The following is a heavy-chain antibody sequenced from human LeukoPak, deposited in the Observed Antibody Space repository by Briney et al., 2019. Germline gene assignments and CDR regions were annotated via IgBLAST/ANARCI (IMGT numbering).Heavy chain of an antibody. V-gene: IGHV1-46*01. CDR1: GYTFTSNY. D-gene: IGHD1-26*01. J-gene: IGHJ5*02. CDR3: ARDNSVGDYAWWFDP. Sequence: GASVKVSCKVSGYTFTSNYMHWVRQAPGQGLEWMGVINPSGGSTSYAQKFQGRVTMTRDMSTSTDYMELSSLRSEDTAVYYCARDNSVGDYAWWFDPWGQGTLVTVSS. CDR2: INPSGGST.